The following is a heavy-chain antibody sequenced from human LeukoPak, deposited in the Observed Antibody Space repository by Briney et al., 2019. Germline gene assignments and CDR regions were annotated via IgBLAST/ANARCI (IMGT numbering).Heavy chain of an antibody. CDR2: ISGSGGST. J-gene: IGHJ4*02. CDR3: AKDREGTIADYFDY. D-gene: IGHD1-7*01. V-gene: IGHV3-23*01. Sequence: GGSLRLSCAASGFTFSSYAMNWVRQAPGKGLEWVSSISGSGGSTYYADSVKGRFTISRDNSKNTLYLQMNSLRGEDTAVYYCAKDREGTIADYFDYWGQGTLVTVSS. CDR1: GFTFSSYA.